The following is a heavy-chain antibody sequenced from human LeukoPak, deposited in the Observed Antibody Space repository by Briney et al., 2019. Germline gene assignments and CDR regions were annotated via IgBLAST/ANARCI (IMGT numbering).Heavy chain of an antibody. V-gene: IGHV5-51*01. CDR3: ARHNNWSSSTVPHYMDV. Sequence: SGDSLKISCKGSGYSFTTYWIGWVRQMPGKGLEWMGIIYPADSDTKYSPSFQGHVTISADKSISTAYLQWSSLKASDTAMYYCARHNNWSSSTVPHYMDVWGKGTTVTVSS. CDR1: GYSFTTYW. CDR2: IYPADSDT. D-gene: IGHD2-2*01. J-gene: IGHJ6*03.